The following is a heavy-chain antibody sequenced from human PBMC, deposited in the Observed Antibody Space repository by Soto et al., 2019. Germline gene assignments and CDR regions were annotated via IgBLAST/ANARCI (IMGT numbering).Heavy chain of an antibody. CDR1: GGCISSRSYY. CDR2: IYYSGST. Sequence: PSETLSITRTVCGGCISSRSYYGGWIRQPPGKGLEWIGSIYYSGSTYYNPSLKSRVTISVDTSKNQFSLKLSSVTAADTAVYYCASEVRGVGFDYWGQGTLVTVSS. V-gene: IGHV4-39*01. J-gene: IGHJ4*02. CDR3: ASEVRGVGFDY. D-gene: IGHD3-10*01.